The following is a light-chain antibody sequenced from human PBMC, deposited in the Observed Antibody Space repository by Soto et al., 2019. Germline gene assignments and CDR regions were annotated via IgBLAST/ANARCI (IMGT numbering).Light chain of an antibody. CDR1: QRLNNY. J-gene: IGKJ2*01. V-gene: IGKV3-15*01. CDR3: QQYNEWPRT. CDR2: GAS. Sequence: IEMTQSPATLSVSPGETATLSCRASQRLNNYLAWYQLKPGRAPRLLIYGASNRASGIPSRFSGSGSGTTFTLTIRSLQPEDFAVYVCQQYNEWPRTFGQGTKLEIK.